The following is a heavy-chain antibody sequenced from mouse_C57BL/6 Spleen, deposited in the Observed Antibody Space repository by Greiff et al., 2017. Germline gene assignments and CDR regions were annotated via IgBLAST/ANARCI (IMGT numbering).Heavy chain of an antibody. D-gene: IGHD2-3*01. J-gene: IGHJ2*01. CDR2: IRLKSDNYAT. CDR3: TAPFYDGYNYFDY. CDR1: GFTFSNYW. Sequence: EVKLEESGGGLVQPGGSMKLSCVASGFTFSNYWMNWVRQSPEKGLEWVAQIRLKSDNYATHYAESVKGRFTISRDDSKSSVYLQMNNLRAEDTGIYYCTAPFYDGYNYFDYWGQGTTLTVSS. V-gene: IGHV6-3*01.